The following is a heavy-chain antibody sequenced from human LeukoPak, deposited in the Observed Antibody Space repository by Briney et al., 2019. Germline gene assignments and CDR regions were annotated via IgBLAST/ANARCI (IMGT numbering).Heavy chain of an antibody. V-gene: IGHV3-23*01. CDR1: GYTFSSYD. CDR2: ISDSGDTT. CDR3: AKDRRGCTGTSCYYRFDY. Sequence: GRSLRLSCAASGYTFSSYDMSWVPQAPGKGLEWVSAISDSGDTTYYADSVKGRFTVSRDNSKNSVYLQMNSLRAEDTAVYYCAKDRRGCTGTSCYYRFDYWGQGTLVTVSS. J-gene: IGHJ4*02. D-gene: IGHD2-2*01.